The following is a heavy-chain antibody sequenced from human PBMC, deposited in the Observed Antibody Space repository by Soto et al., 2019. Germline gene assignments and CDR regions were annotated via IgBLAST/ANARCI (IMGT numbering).Heavy chain of an antibody. V-gene: IGHV4-39*01. CDR2: IYYSGST. CDR1: GGSISSSNYY. J-gene: IGHJ3*02. Sequence: PSETLSLTCTVSGGSISSSNYYWGWIRQPPGKGLEWIGSIYYSGSTAYNSSLKSRVTMSVDTSKNQLSLRLSSVTAADTAVYYCASPTLGAFDIWSEGTMVTVSS. D-gene: IGHD3-16*01. CDR3: ASPTLGAFDI.